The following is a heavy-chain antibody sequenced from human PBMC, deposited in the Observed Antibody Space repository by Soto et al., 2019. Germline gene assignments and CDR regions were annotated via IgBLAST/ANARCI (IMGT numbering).Heavy chain of an antibody. Sequence: EVHLVESGGGLVQPGDSLKLSCAASGFTFSDSALHWVRQASGKGLEWVGRIRSRANSYATAYAASVTGRFIISRDDSENTAYLQMNSLQIEATAMYYCTRLHDISGFWGQGTLVTVSS. J-gene: IGHJ4*02. CDR1: GFTFSDSA. CDR2: IRSRANSYAT. D-gene: IGHD3-22*01. CDR3: TRLHDISGF. V-gene: IGHV3-73*02.